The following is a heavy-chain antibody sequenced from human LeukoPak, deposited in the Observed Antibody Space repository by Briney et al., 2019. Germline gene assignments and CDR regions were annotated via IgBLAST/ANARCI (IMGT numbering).Heavy chain of an antibody. CDR3: ATSSYSSSSS. CDR1: GLTFTNYW. J-gene: IGHJ5*02. V-gene: IGHV3-7*01. D-gene: IGHD6-6*01. CDR2: INHYSSEK. Sequence: GGSLRLSCTASGLTFTNYWMIWVRQAPGKGREWVANINHYSSEKYYVGSVGGRFTISRDNAKNSLFLQMNSLRAEDTGVYYCATSSYSSSSSWGQGTLVTVSS.